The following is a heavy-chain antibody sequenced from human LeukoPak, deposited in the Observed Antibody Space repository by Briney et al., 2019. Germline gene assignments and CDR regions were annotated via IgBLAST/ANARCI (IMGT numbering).Heavy chain of an antibody. Sequence: ASVTVSFKASGYTFTSYYMHWVRQPPGQGLEWMGIINPSGGSTSYAQKFQGRVTMTRDTSTSTVYMELSSLRSEDTAVYYCARDPSFLAVAGQYNWFDPWGQGTLVTVSS. CDR1: GYTFTSYY. J-gene: IGHJ5*02. CDR3: ARDPSFLAVAGQYNWFDP. D-gene: IGHD6-19*01. V-gene: IGHV1-46*01. CDR2: INPSGGST.